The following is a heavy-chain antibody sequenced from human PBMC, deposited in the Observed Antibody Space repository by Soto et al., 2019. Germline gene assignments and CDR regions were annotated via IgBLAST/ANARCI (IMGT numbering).Heavy chain of an antibody. V-gene: IGHV3-64D*08. CDR1: GFTFSTYA. Sequence: GWYLRLSYSASGFTFSTYAMHWVRQAPGKGLEYVSGIGTSGEVTHYVDSVKGRFSISRDNSVNTLFLQMSSLRAEDTAVYYCVNELERVVVWIFDKRGQGSMVTVS. J-gene: IGHJ4*02. CDR3: VNELERVVVWIFDK. CDR2: IGTSGEVT. D-gene: IGHD2-15*01.